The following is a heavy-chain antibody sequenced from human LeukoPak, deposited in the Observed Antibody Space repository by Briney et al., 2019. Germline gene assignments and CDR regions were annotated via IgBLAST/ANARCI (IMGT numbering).Heavy chain of an antibody. D-gene: IGHD6-13*01. CDR2: IYDDGKEYNPNLSLSDST. CDR3: ARVPSPSRFQWEQQLWAFDI. J-gene: IGHJ4*02. Sequence: PSETLSLTCTVSGASISSYYWSWIRQSPGKGLEWVGYIYDDGKEYNPNLSLSDSTAYNPSLKGRVTMSADLSKKQLSLNLNSVTAADTAVYYCARVPSPSRFQWEQQLWAFDIWGQGTLVTVSS. V-gene: IGHV4-59*01. CDR1: GASISSYY.